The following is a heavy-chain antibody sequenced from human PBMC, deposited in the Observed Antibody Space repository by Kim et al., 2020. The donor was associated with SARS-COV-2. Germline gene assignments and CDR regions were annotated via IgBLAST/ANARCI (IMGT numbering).Heavy chain of an antibody. J-gene: IGHJ6*02. Sequence: PSFQGQVTISADKSISTAYLQWSSLKASDTAMYYCARLNAAGTFYYGMDVWGQGTTVTVSS. D-gene: IGHD6-13*01. CDR3: ARLNAAGTFYYGMDV. V-gene: IGHV5-51*01.